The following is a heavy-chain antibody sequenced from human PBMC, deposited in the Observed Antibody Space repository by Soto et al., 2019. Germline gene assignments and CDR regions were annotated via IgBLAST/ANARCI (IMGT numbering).Heavy chain of an antibody. D-gene: IGHD2-2*01. Sequence: SGATLVNPTQTLTLTCTFSGFSLITSGVGVGWIRQPPGKALEWLALIYGDDDKRYSPSLKSRLTITKDTSKNQVVLTMTNMDPVDTATYYCAHEKIRSARGSTNQDFDYWGQGTLVTVSS. CDR3: AHEKIRSARGSTNQDFDY. CDR1: GFSLITSGVG. V-gene: IGHV2-5*02. CDR2: IYGDDDK. J-gene: IGHJ4*02.